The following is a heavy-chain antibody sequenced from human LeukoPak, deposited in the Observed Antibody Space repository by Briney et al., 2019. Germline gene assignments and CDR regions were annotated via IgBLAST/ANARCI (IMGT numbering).Heavy chain of an antibody. Sequence: PSETLSLTCTVSGDSISSYYWSWIRQPPGRGLEWIGYLYYSGSTNYNPSLKSRVTISLDTSKNQFSLKLSSVTAADTAVYYCARDLLTIWFGEFYYWGQGTLVTVSS. D-gene: IGHD3-10*01. CDR1: GDSISSYY. CDR2: LYYSGST. V-gene: IGHV4-59*01. CDR3: ARDLLTIWFGEFYY. J-gene: IGHJ4*02.